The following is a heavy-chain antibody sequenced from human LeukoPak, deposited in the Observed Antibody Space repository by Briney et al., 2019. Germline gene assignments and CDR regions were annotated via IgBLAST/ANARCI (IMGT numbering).Heavy chain of an antibody. D-gene: IGHD2-15*01. CDR2: IRPDGSEG. J-gene: IGHJ4*02. CDR3: ARVDCSGGSCFSGFDY. V-gene: IGHV3-7*01. CDR1: GFTFSSYW. Sequence: GGSLRLSCAVSGFTFSSYWMGWVRQAPGKGLEWVANIRPDGSEGFHVDSLKGRFTISRDNAKNSLYLQMNSLRAEDTAVYYCARVDCSGGSCFSGFDYWGQGTLVTVSS.